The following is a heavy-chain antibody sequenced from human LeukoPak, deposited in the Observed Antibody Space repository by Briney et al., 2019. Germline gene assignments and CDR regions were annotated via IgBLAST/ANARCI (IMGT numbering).Heavy chain of an antibody. CDR2: IYDGST. CDR1: GDSINNDY. Sequence: SETLSLTCTVSGDSINNDYWTWIRQPPGKGLEWIGYIYDGSTNYSPSLESRVTISADTSKNQLSLKMTSVTAADTAVYYCAREGSDWDPFDYWGQGTLVTVSS. CDR3: AREGSDWDPFDY. V-gene: IGHV4-59*01. J-gene: IGHJ4*02. D-gene: IGHD6-19*01.